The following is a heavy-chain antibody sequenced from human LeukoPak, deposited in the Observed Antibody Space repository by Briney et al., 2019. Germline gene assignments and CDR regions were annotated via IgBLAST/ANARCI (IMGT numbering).Heavy chain of an antibody. CDR3: AKDSAKKYDDH. D-gene: IGHD2/OR15-2a*01. CDR1: GFTVSSNY. V-gene: IGHV3-53*01. Sequence: GGSPRLSCAASGFTVSSNYMSWVRQAPGKGLEWVSVIYSGGSTNYADSVKGRFTISRENSKNMLYLQMNSLRAEDTAVYYCAKDSAKKYDDHWGQGTLVTVSS. CDR2: IYSGGST. J-gene: IGHJ4*02.